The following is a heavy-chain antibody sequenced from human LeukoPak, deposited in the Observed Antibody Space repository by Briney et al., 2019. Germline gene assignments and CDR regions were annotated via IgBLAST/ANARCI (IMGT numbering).Heavy chain of an antibody. CDR1: GGTFSSYA. CDR3: ARGIVGATIGWFDP. J-gene: IGHJ5*02. V-gene: IGHV1-69*05. Sequence: ASVKVSCKASGGTFSSYAISWVRQAPGQGLEWMGGIIPIFGTANYAQKFQGRVTITTDESTSTAYMELSSLRSEDAAVYYCARGIVGATIGWFDPWGQGTLDTVSS. CDR2: IIPIFGTA. D-gene: IGHD1-26*01.